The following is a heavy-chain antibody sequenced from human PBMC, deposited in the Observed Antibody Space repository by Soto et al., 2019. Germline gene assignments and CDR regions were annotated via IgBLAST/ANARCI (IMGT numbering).Heavy chain of an antibody. CDR1: GFSVSRNY. CDR3: ARVPGRX. D-gene: IGHD3-10*01. V-gene: IGHV3-53*02. CDR2: VYSGGAT. J-gene: IGHJ4*02. Sequence: QLVETGGGLIQPWTSLTLSCAASGFSVSRNYMTWVRQAPGKGLEWVSFVYSGGATFYADSVKGRFXLSRXDSXXTXYLQMNXLRAEDTAVYYCARVPGRXWGRGTL.